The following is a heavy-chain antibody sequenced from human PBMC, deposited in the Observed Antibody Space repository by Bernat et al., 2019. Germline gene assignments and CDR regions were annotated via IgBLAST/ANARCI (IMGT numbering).Heavy chain of an antibody. V-gene: IGHV4-59*08. CDR3: ARHRNKGESGPTFDY. CDR2: VYYSRNS. Sequence: QVQLQESGPGLVKPSETLSLTCTVSSDSISSYYWSWIRQPPGDGLEWIGCVYYSRNSDYNPSLKSRATISIDTSKNQVSLKLNSVTAADTAVYFCARHRNKGESGPTFDYWGQGTLVTVSS. J-gene: IGHJ4*02. CDR1: SDSISSYY. D-gene: IGHD1-26*01.